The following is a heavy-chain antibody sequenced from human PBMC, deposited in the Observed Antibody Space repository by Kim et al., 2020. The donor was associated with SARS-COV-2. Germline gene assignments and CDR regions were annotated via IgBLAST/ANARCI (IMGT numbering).Heavy chain of an antibody. Sequence: TGNAQKYLGRVTMTRNTSISTAYMELSSLRSEDTAVYYCARDYYYYMDVWGKGTTVTVSS. J-gene: IGHJ6*03. CDR2: T. V-gene: IGHV1-8*01. CDR3: ARDYYYYMDV.